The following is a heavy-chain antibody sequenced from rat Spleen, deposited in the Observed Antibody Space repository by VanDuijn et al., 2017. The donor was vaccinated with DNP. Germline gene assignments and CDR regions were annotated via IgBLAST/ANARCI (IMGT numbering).Heavy chain of an antibody. CDR1: GFSLTSYN. CDR3: TRVLYNGYQRHYWSFDF. D-gene: IGHD1-6*01. J-gene: IGHJ1*01. V-gene: IGHV2-32*01. Sequence: QVQLKESGPGLVQPSQTLSLTCTVSGFSLTSYNVHWVRQPTGKGLEWMGVMWSDGDTSYNSALKSRLSINRDTSKSQVFLKMNSLQTEDTAIYFCTRVLYNGYQRHYWSFDFWGPGTMVTVSS. CDR2: MWSDGDT.